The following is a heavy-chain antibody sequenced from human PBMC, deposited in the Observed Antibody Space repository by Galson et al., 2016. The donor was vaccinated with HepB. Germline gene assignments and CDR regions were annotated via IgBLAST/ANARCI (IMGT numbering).Heavy chain of an antibody. D-gene: IGHD4-17*01. V-gene: IGHV3-30*03. J-gene: IGHJ4*02. CDR1: GFSFSNYA. CDR3: ARDAKDHSILGDYGDHFDY. CDR2: VSSDGNTH. Sequence: SLRLSCAASGFSFSNYALHWVRQAPGKGLEWVAVVSSDGNTHFYGDAVKGRCTISRDNSKNTLFLHMNGLRPDDTAVYYCARDAKDHSILGDYGDHFDYWGQGSLVTVSS.